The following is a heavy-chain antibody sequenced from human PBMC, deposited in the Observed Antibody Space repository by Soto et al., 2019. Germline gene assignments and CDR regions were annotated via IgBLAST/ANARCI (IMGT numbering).Heavy chain of an antibody. V-gene: IGHV1-3*01. CDR2: INAGNGNT. D-gene: IGHD5-18*01. Sequence: VASVKVSCKASGYTFTSYSMHWVRQAPGQGLEWMGWINAGNGNTKYSQKFQGRVTITRDTSASTAYMELSRLRSEDTAVYYCACPSAYSYGAFDYWGQGTLVTVS. J-gene: IGHJ4*02. CDR1: GYTFTSYS. CDR3: ACPSAYSYGAFDY.